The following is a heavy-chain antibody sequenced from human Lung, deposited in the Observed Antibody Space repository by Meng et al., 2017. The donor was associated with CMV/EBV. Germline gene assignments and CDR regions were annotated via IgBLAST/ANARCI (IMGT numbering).Heavy chain of an antibody. D-gene: IGHD5-18*01. CDR1: GFPFRSYA. CDR3: SREEAMVGYYTNWFDA. V-gene: IGHV3-23*01. Sequence: GGSXRLSCAASGFPFRSYAMSWVRQAPGKGLEWVSSISGSVGNTYYADSVKGTFTISRDNSGDTLYMQMSSLRAEDTAVNYCSREEAMVGYYTNWFDAWGQGALVTVSS. J-gene: IGHJ5*02. CDR2: ISGSVGNT.